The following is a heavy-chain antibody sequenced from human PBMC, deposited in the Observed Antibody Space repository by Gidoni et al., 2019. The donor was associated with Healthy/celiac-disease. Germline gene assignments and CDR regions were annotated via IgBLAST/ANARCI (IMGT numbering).Heavy chain of an antibody. J-gene: IGHJ4*02. V-gene: IGHV4-34*01. CDR2: INHSGST. CDR1: GGSFSGYY. CDR3: ARIDTVTKNFDY. D-gene: IGHD4-17*01. Sequence: QVQLQPWGAGLLKPTETLSLTCAVYGGSFSGYYLSWLRQPPGKGLEWIGEINHSGSTNYNPSLMSRVTISVDTSKNQFSLKLSSVTAADTAVYYCARIDTVTKNFDYWGQGTLVTVSS.